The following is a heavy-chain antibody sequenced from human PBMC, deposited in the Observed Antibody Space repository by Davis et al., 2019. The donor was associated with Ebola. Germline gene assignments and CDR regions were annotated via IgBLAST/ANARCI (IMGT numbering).Heavy chain of an antibody. Sequence: AASVKVSCKASGYTFTSYYMHWVRQAPGQGLEWMGIINPSGGSTSYAQKFQGRVTMTRDTSTSTVYMELSSLRSEDTAVYYCARSRRSSSSWTYYYYGMDVWGQGTTVTVSS. D-gene: IGHD6-13*01. CDR2: INPSGGST. J-gene: IGHJ6*02. CDR3: ARSRRSSSSWTYYYYGMDV. CDR1: GYTFTSYY. V-gene: IGHV1-46*01.